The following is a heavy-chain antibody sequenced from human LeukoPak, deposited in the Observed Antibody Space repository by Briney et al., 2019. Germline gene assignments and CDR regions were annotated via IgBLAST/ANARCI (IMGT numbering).Heavy chain of an antibody. CDR2: IIPMYGTP. CDR1: GGTFSSYA. CDR3: ARAHDSSGFQAY. Sequence: ASVKVSCKASGGTFSSYAISWVRQAPGQGLEWMGGIIPMYGTPNYAQKFQGRGTITADKSTSTAYMELSSLRYEDTAVYYCARAHDSSGFQAYWGHGTLVTVSS. D-gene: IGHD3-22*01. J-gene: IGHJ4*01. V-gene: IGHV1-69*06.